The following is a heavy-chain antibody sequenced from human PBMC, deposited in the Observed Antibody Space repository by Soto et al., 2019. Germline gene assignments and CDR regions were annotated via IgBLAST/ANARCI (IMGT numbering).Heavy chain of an antibody. CDR3: ASDLVAAAGTADAFDI. Sequence: SETLSLTCAVYGGSFSDYYWSWIRQPPGKGLEWIGEINHSGSTNYNPSLKSRVTISVDASKNQFSLKLSSVTAADTAVYYCASDLVAAAGTADAFDIWGQGTMVTVSS. CDR2: INHSGST. V-gene: IGHV4-34*01. CDR1: GGSFSDYY. D-gene: IGHD6-13*01. J-gene: IGHJ3*02.